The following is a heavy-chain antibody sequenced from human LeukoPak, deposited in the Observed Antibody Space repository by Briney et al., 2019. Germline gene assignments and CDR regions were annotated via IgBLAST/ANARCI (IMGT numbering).Heavy chain of an antibody. V-gene: IGHV3-15*01. CDR1: GFTFSSYT. CDR2: FKIKADGGTT. J-gene: IGHJ4*02. CDR3: TGDTALRGGGEFDY. D-gene: IGHD3-10*01. Sequence: PGGSLRLSCAASGFTFSSYTMSWVRQAPGKGLEWVGHFKIKADGGTTDYAAPVKDRFTISRDDSQNTLYLQMNSLKTEDTAGYYCTGDTALRGGGEFDYWGQGTLVTVSS.